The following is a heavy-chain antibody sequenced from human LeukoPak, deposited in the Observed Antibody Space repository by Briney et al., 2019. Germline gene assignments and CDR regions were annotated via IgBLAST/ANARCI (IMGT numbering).Heavy chain of an antibody. J-gene: IGHJ4*02. V-gene: IGHV1-2*02. CDR2: INPNSGGT. Sequence: ASVKVSCKASGYTFTGYYMHWVRQAPGQGLEWMGWINPNSGGTNYAQKFQDRVTMSTDTSITTAYMKLNSLRSDDTAVYYCARITGTTAYWGQGTLVTVSS. CDR3: ARITGTTAY. D-gene: IGHD1-20*01. CDR1: GYTFTGYY.